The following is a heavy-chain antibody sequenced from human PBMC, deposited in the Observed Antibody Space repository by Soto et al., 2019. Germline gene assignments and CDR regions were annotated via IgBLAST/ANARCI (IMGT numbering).Heavy chain of an antibody. D-gene: IGHD6-13*01. CDR3: ARAAGSSWGTEYFQH. CDR2: ITGSGGDT. CDR1: GFTFSSYA. Sequence: PGGSLRLSCAASGFTFSSYAMSWVRQAPGKGLEWVSLITGSGGDTYYADSVKARFTISSDNSRNTLYLPMNSLRTEYTAVYYCARAAGSSWGTEYFQHWGQGTLFTVSS. J-gene: IGHJ1*01. V-gene: IGHV3-23*01.